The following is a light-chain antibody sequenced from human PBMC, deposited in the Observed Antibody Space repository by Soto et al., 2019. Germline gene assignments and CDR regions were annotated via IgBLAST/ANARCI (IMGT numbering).Light chain of an antibody. CDR2: NTN. CDR3: VLHMGSGIWV. Sequence: QAVVTQEPSFSVSPGGTVTLTCGLSSGSVSTSYSPSWYQQTPGQAPRTLIYNTNTRSSGVPDRFSGSILGNKAALTITGAQADYESDYYCVLHMGSGIWVFGGGTKLTVL. V-gene: IGLV8-61*01. J-gene: IGLJ2*01. CDR1: SGSVSTSYS.